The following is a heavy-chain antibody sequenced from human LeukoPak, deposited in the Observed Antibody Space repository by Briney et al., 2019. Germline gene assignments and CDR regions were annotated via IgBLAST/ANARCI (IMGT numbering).Heavy chain of an antibody. CDR1: GFTFSSYS. J-gene: IGHJ4*02. V-gene: IGHV3-21*01. CDR2: ISSSSSYI. CDR3: ARLSNSSGWFSLDY. D-gene: IGHD6-19*01. Sequence: PGGSLRLSCAASGFTFSSYSMNWVRQAPGKGLEWVSSISSSSSYIYYVDSVKGRFTISRDNAKNSLYLQMNSLRAEDTAVYYCARLSNSSGWFSLDYWGQGTLVTVSS.